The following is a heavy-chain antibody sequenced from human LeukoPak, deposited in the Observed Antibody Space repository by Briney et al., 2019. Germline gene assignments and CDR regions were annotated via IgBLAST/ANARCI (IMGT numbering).Heavy chain of an antibody. CDR1: GFTFSTYG. CDR2: IKQDGSEK. V-gene: IGHV3-7*01. CDR3: ARGYYFDY. Sequence: PGGSLRLSCADSGFTFSTYGMNWVRQAPGKGLEWVANIKQDGSEKYYVDSVKGRFTISRDNAKNSLYLQMNSLRAEDTAVYYCARGYYFDYWGQGTLVTVSS. J-gene: IGHJ4*02.